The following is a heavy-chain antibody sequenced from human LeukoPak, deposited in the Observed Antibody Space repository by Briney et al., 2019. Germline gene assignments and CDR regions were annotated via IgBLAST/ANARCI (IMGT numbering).Heavy chain of an antibody. J-gene: IGHJ4*02. V-gene: IGHV1-69*06. CDR2: IIPIFGTA. Sequence: ASVKVSCKVSGGTFSSYAISWVRQAPGQGLEWMGRIIPIFGTANYAQKFQGRVTIAADKSTSTAYMELSSLRSEDTAVYYCARDYYDSSGPAYWGQGTLVTVSS. CDR1: GGTFSSYA. CDR3: ARDYYDSSGPAY. D-gene: IGHD3-22*01.